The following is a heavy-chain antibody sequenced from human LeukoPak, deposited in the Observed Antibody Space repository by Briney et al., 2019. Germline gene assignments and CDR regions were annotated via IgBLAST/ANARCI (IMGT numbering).Heavy chain of an antibody. CDR1: GFTVSSNY. D-gene: IGHD2-15*01. CDR2: IYSGGST. V-gene: IGHV3-53*01. J-gene: IGHJ4*02. Sequence: GGSLRLSCAASGFTVSSNYMSWVRQAPGKGLEWVSVIYSGGSTYYADSVKGRFTISRDNAKNSLSLQMNSLRVEDTAVYYCARDVGTATGWGQGTLVTVSS. CDR3: ARDVGTATG.